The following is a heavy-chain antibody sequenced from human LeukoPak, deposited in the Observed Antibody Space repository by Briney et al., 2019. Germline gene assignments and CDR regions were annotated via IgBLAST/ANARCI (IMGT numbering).Heavy chain of an antibody. J-gene: IGHJ4*02. CDR2: TSSDLNVK. CDR1: GFTFSSYA. Sequence: GGSLRLSCAASGFTFSSYAMHWVRQAPGKGLEWVAVTSSDLNVKLYADSVKGRFTISRDNSRSTLYLQMNSLRPEDTAIYYCTREGYYGSGSPPSLYFDYWGQGTLVTVSS. V-gene: IGHV3-30-3*01. D-gene: IGHD3-10*01. CDR3: TREGYYGSGSPPSLYFDY.